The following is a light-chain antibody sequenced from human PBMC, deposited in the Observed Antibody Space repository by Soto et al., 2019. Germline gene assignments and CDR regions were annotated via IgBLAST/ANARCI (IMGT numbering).Light chain of an antibody. CDR3: AAWDDSLNGAV. V-gene: IGLV1-44*01. Sequence: QSVLTQPPSASATPGQRVTISCSGSSSNIGRNTVNWYQQLPGTAPKLLIYSNNQRPSGVPDRFSGSKSGTSASLVISGLQSEDEADYYCAAWDDSLNGAVFGGGTQLTVL. J-gene: IGLJ7*01. CDR1: SSNIGRNT. CDR2: SNN.